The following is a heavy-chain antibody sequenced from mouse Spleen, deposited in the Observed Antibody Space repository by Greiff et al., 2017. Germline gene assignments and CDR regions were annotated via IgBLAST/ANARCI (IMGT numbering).Heavy chain of an antibody. CDR1: GFTFSSYA. D-gene: IGHD1-1*01. CDR3: ARWRYYGSSTGAMDY. Sequence: EVKLVESGGGLVKPGGSLKLSCAASGFTFSSYAMSWVRQTPEKRLEWVATISSGGSYTYYPDSVKGRFTISRDNAKNTLYLLMSSLRSEDTAMYYCARWRYYGSSTGAMDYWGQGTSVTVSS. CDR2: ISSGGSYT. J-gene: IGHJ4*01. V-gene: IGHV5-9-1*01.